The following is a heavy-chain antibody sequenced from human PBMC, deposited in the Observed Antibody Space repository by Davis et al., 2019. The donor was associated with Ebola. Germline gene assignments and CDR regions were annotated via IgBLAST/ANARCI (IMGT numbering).Heavy chain of an antibody. Sequence: GESLKISCAASGFTVSSNYMSWVRQAPGKGLEWVSVIYNGGSTSYADSVKGRFTISRDNSKNTLYLQMNSLRAEDTAVYFCARGQNWFDPWGQGTLVTVSS. J-gene: IGHJ5*02. CDR3: ARGQNWFDP. V-gene: IGHV3-53*01. CDR1: GFTVSSNY. CDR2: IYNGGST.